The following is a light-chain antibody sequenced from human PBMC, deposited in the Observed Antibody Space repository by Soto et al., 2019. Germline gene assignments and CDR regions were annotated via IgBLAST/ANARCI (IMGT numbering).Light chain of an antibody. J-gene: IGKJ2*01. V-gene: IGKV1-39*01. CDR2: AAS. Sequence: DIQMTRSPSSLSASVGDRVTITCRASQNINTFLNWYQQAPGKAPKLLIYAASIIQTGVSSRFSGTGFGTEFTLTISNLQPEDFAKYYCQHSYSIPYTFGQGTKVDIK. CDR1: QNINTF. CDR3: QHSYSIPYT.